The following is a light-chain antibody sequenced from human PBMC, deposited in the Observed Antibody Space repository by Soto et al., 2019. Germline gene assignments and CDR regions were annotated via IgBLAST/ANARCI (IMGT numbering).Light chain of an antibody. J-gene: IGLJ3*02. Sequence: QSVLTQPPSASGTPGQRVTISCSGSSSNIGSNTVNWYQQLQGTAPKLLIYSNNQRPSGVTARFSGSESGTSASLAISGLQSEDEADYYCAAWDDSLNGWVFGGGTKLTVL. CDR3: AAWDDSLNGWV. CDR2: SNN. CDR1: SSNIGSNT. V-gene: IGLV1-44*01.